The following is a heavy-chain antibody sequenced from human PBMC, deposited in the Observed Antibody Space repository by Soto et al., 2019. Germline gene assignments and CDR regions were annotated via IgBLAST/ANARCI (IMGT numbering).Heavy chain of an antibody. V-gene: IGHV4-34*01. CDR1: GGSFSVYF. J-gene: IGHJ4*02. CDR3: ARDPSTDQRGPDF. CDR2: INPSGST. Sequence: SETRCVTYAVYGGSFSVYFWSCIRQPPCKVLEWIGEINPSGSTNYNPSLKSRVTMSVDTSKNQFSLMLTSVTAADTAVYYCARDPSTDQRGPDFSGQATFLTVSS. D-gene: IGHD2-2*01.